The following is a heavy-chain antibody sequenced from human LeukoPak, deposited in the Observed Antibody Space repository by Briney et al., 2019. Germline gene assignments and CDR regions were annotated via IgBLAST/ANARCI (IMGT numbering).Heavy chain of an antibody. CDR3: AKERLRRFGELEWYYFDY. V-gene: IGHV3-9*03. CDR1: GFTFDDYA. CDR2: ISWNSGSI. Sequence: GGSLRLSCAASGFTFDDYAMHWVRQAPGKGLEWVSGISWNSGSIGYADSVKGRFTISRDNAKNSLYLQMNSLRAEDMALYYCAKERLRRFGELEWYYFDYWGQGTLVTVSS. D-gene: IGHD3-10*01. J-gene: IGHJ4*02.